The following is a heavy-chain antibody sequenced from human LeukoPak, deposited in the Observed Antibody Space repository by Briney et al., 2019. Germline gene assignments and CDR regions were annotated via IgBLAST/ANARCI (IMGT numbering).Heavy chain of an antibody. Sequence: SETLSLTCTVSGGSISSYYWSWIRQPPGKGLEWIGYIYYSGSTNYNPSLKSRVTISVDTSKNQFSLKLSSVTAADTAVYYCARGPLRPLHAFDIWGHGTMVTVSS. J-gene: IGHJ3*02. CDR2: IYYSGST. CDR3: ARGPLRPLHAFDI. D-gene: IGHD3-16*01. CDR1: GGSISSYY. V-gene: IGHV4-59*12.